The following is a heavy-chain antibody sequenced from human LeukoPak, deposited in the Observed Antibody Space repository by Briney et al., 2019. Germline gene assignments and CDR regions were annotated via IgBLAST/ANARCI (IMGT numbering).Heavy chain of an antibody. V-gene: IGHV3-48*03. J-gene: IGHJ4*02. CDR3: ARMAGGLWDY. CDR2: ISSSGSTI. D-gene: IGHD3-10*01. Sequence: GGSLRLSCAASGFTFSSYEMNWVRQAPGKGLEWVSYISSSGSTIYYADSVKGRFTLSRDNAKNSLYLQMDSLRAEDTAVYYCARMAGGLWDYWGQGTLVTVSS. CDR1: GFTFSSYE.